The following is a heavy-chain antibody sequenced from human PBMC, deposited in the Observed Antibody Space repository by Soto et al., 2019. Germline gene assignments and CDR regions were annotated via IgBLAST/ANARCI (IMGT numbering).Heavy chain of an antibody. V-gene: IGHV1-18*01. Sequence: QVHLVLSGVEVKTPWASVKVSCQTSGYTFFTYDISWVRQSPGQGLEWMGWISNYSGDTKYAQKFRDRVTMTTDTTTTTAYLERRSRRSDDTAVYYCARHHGPTTSENWFDPWGQGTLVTVSS. CDR2: ISNYSGDT. CDR1: GYTFFTYD. D-gene: IGHD5-12*01. CDR3: ARHHGPTTSENWFDP. J-gene: IGHJ5*02.